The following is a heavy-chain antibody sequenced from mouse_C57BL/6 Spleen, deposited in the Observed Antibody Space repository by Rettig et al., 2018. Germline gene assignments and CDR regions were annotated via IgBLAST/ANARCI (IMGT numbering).Heavy chain of an antibody. D-gene: IGHD1-1*01. CDR3: ARRGITTVVGYAMDY. CDR2: INPYNGGT. J-gene: IGHJ4*01. Sequence: WVKQSHGKSLEWIGVINPYNGGTSYNQKFKGKATLTVDKSSSTAYMELNSLTSEDSAVYYCARRGITTVVGYAMDYWGQGTSVTVSS. V-gene: IGHV1-19*01.